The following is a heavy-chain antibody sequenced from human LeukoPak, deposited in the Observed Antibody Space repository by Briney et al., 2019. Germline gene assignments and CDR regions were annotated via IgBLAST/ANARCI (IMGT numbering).Heavy chain of an antibody. D-gene: IGHD5-18*01. CDR3: ARDRGYTSFDY. Sequence: GGSLRLSCAASGFTFSSYSMNWVRQAPGKGLEWVSSISSSSSYIYYADSVKGRFTISRDNAKNSLFLQMNSLRVDDTAVYYCARDRGYTSFDYWGQGILVTVSS. V-gene: IGHV3-21*01. J-gene: IGHJ4*02. CDR1: GFTFSSYS. CDR2: ISSSSSYI.